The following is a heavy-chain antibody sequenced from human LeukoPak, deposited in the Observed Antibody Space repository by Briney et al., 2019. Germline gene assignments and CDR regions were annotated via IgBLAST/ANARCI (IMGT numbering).Heavy chain of an antibody. D-gene: IGHD1-26*01. CDR3: ARDKDWEVY. V-gene: IGHV4-38-2*02. Sequence: SETLSLTCAVSGYSISSGYYWGWIRQPPGKGLEWIGRIYHSGSTYYNPSLKSRVTISVDTSKNQFSLKLSSVTAADTAVYYCARDKDWEVYWGQGTLVTVSS. CDR1: GYSISSGYY. CDR2: IYHSGST. J-gene: IGHJ4*02.